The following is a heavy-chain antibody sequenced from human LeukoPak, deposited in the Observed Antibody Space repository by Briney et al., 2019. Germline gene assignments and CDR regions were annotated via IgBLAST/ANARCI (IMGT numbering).Heavy chain of an antibody. V-gene: IGHV4-4*02. Sequence: SETLSLTCAVSGGSISSSNWWSWVRQPPGKGLEWIGEIYHSGSTNYNPSLKSRVTISVDKSKNQFSLKLSSVTAADTAVYYCARDRKNGVTAVDAFDIWGQGTMVTVSS. CDR1: GGSISSSNW. CDR3: ARDRKNGVTAVDAFDI. J-gene: IGHJ3*02. CDR2: IYHSGST. D-gene: IGHD2-21*02.